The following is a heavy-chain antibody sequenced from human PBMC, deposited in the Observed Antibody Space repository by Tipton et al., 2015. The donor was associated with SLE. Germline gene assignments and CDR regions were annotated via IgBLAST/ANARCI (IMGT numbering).Heavy chain of an antibody. D-gene: IGHD5/OR15-5a*01. J-gene: IGHJ4*02. Sequence: TLSLTCTVSGGSISNSSFYWGWIRQPPGKGLEWIGSMYYIGNTYDNPSLKSRVTISLDTSKNQLSPKLSSVTAADTATYYCARHAGGLRRSFDDWGQGTLVSVSS. V-gene: IGHV4-39*07. CDR3: ARHAGGLRRSFDD. CDR1: GGSISNSSFY. CDR2: MYYIGNT.